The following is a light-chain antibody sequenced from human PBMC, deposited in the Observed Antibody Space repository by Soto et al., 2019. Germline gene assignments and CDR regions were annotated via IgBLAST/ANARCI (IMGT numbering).Light chain of an antibody. J-gene: IGLJ2*01. CDR2: DVS. CDR3: CSYVGRRGV. Sequence: QSALTQPRSVSGSPGQSVTISCTGTSSDVGGYNYVSWYQQHPGKAPKLMIYDVSKRPSGVPDRFSGSKSGNTASLTISGLQAEDEADYYCCSYVGRRGVFGGGTKLTVL. CDR1: SSDVGGYNY. V-gene: IGLV2-11*01.